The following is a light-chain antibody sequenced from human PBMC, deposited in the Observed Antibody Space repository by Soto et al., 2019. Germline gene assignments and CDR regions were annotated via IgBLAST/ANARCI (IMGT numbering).Light chain of an antibody. V-gene: IGLV2-14*01. Sequence: QSALTQPASGSGSPGQSITLSCTGTGSDIGGYDYVSWYQRHPGKAPKLIIYDVNNRPSGVSNRFSGSKSGNTAALTISGLQAEDEADYYCTSYASGSAHVVFGGGTQLTVL. CDR3: TSYASGSAHVV. J-gene: IGLJ2*01. CDR1: GSDIGGYDY. CDR2: DVN.